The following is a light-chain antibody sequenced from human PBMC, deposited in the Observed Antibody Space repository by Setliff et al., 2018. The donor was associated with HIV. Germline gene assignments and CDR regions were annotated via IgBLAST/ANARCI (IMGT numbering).Light chain of an antibody. V-gene: IGLV2-11*01. Sequence: SSDVGNYNSVSWYQQHPGKAPNLMIYDVTKRPSGVPDRLSGSKSGNTASLTISGLQAEDEADYYCCSFAGSYTWVFGTGTKVTVL. CDR3: CSFAGSYTWV. CDR2: DVT. J-gene: IGLJ1*01. CDR1: SSDVGNYNS.